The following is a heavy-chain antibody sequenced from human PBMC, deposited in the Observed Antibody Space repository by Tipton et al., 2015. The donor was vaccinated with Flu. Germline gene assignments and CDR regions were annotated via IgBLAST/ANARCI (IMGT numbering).Heavy chain of an antibody. CDR1: GASITIYY. Sequence: TLSLTCTVSGASITIYYLTWIPQPPGRGLEWIGPIYYSGSTYYNPSLKSRVTISVDTSKNQFSLKVSSVTAADTAIYYCARDPWAVPYYFDYWGQGTLITVSS. J-gene: IGHJ4*02. CDR3: ARDPWAVPYYFDY. V-gene: IGHV4-59*12. D-gene: IGHD6-6*01. CDR2: IYYSGST.